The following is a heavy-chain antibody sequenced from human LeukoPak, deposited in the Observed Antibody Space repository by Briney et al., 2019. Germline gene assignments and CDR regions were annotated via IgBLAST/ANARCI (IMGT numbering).Heavy chain of an antibody. CDR1: GFTFSNYW. V-gene: IGHV3-7*01. J-gene: IGHJ4*02. Sequence: GGSLRLSCAASGFTFSNYWMSWVRQAPGKGLEWVANIKQDGSEKYYVDSVKGRFTISRDNAKNTLYLQMNSLRAEDTAVYYCARPGRNGYYNYWGQGTLVTVSS. CDR3: ARPGRNGYYNY. CDR2: IKQDGSEK. D-gene: IGHD3-3*01.